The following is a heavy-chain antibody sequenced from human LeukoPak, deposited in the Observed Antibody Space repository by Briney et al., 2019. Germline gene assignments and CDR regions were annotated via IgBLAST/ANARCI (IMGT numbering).Heavy chain of an antibody. CDR3: ARDSGFWSALNWFDP. CDR1: GGTFSSYA. CDR2: IIPIFGTA. J-gene: IGHJ5*02. Sequence: ASVKVSCKASGGTFSSYAISWVRQAPGQGLEWMGGIIPIFGTANYAQKFQGRVTITADESTSTAHMELSSLRSEDTAVYYCARDSGFWSALNWFDPWGQGTLVTVSS. D-gene: IGHD3-3*01. V-gene: IGHV1-69*13.